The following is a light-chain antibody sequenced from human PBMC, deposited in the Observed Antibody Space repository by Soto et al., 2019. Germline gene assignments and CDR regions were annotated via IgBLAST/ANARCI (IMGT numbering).Light chain of an antibody. CDR3: QQINTFPLT. CDR2: AAS. Sequence: DIQLTQSPSFLSASVGDRVTITCRASQGISSYLAWYQQKPGKAPKLLIYAASTLQSGVPSRFRGRGSGTELTLTISSLQHEDFATYYCQQINTFPLTFGGGTKVDIK. V-gene: IGKV1-9*01. J-gene: IGKJ4*01. CDR1: QGISSY.